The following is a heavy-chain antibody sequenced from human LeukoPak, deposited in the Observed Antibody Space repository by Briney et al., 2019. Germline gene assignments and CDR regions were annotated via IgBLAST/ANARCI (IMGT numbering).Heavy chain of an antibody. D-gene: IGHD5-18*01. Sequence: WMSXVRQAPGXGLXWVANIKQDGSEKYYVDSVKGRFTISRDNAKNSLYLQMNSLRAEDTAVYYCARERGYSYGFYYFDYWGQGTLVTVSS. CDR3: ARERGYSYGFYYFDY. V-gene: IGHV3-7*01. CDR1: W. J-gene: IGHJ4*02. CDR2: IKQDGSEK.